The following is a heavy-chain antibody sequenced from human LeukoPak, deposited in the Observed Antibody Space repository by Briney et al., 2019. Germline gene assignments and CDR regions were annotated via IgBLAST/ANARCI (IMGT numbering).Heavy chain of an antibody. CDR1: GYTFTSYD. D-gene: IGHD5-12*01. Sequence: ASVKVSCKASGYTFTSYDINWVRQAPGQGLEWMGWMNPNSGNTGYAQKFQGRVTMTRNTSISTAYMELSSLRSEDTAVYYCARVSGYDSRCDYWGQGTLVTVSS. V-gene: IGHV1-8*01. CDR2: MNPNSGNT. CDR3: ARVSGYDSRCDY. J-gene: IGHJ4*02.